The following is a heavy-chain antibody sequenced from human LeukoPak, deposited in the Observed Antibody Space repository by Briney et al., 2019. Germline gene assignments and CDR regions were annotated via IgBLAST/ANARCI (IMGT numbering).Heavy chain of an antibody. CDR3: ARDGTYYDFWSGYYHTNGEGYFDY. Sequence: SVKVSCKASGGTFSSFAISWVRQAPGQGLEWMGGIIPIFGTANYAQKFQGRVTITTDESTSTAYMELSSLRSEDTAVYYCARDGTYYDFWSGYYHTNGEGYFDYWGQGTLATVSS. D-gene: IGHD3-3*01. CDR2: IIPIFGTA. CDR1: GGTFSSFA. J-gene: IGHJ4*02. V-gene: IGHV1-69*05.